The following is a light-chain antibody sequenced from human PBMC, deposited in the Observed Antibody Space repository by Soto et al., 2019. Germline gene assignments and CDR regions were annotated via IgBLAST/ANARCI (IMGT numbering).Light chain of an antibody. CDR3: QQYNNWSIT. J-gene: IGKJ5*01. CDR1: ESISRDY. V-gene: IGKV3-20*01. CDR2: GAS. Sequence: EIVLTQSPGTLSLSPGQRATLSCRASESISRDYLAWYQQRLGQAPRLLIYGASSGATGIPDRFSGSGSGTDFTLTISRLEPEDFAVYYCQQYNNWSITFGQGTRLEIK.